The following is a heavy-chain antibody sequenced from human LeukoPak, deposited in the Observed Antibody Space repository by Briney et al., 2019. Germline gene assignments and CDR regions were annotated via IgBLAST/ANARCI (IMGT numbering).Heavy chain of an antibody. J-gene: IGHJ4*01. D-gene: IGHD3-10*01. CDR1: GFTLTDYG. CDR3: AKDRPGILGR. V-gene: IGHV3-30*18. Sequence: GRSLRLSCAASGFTLTDYGMHWVRQAPGKGLEWVAVISYDGTKISYADSVKGRFTISRDKSRNTLYLQMNSLRTEDTAVFYCAKDRPGILGRWGHGTLVTVSS. CDR2: ISYDGTKI.